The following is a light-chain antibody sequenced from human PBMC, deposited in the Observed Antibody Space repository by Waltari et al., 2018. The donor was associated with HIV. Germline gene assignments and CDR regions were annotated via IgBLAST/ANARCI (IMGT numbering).Light chain of an antibody. CDR2: WAS. J-gene: IGKJ4*01. CDR1: QSVLYSSNNKNY. CDR3: QQYYSTPLT. Sequence: DIVVTQSPDSLVVSLGERATINCKSSQSVLYSSNNKNYLAWYQQKPGQPPKLLIYWASTRESGVPDRFSGSGSGTDFTLTISSLQAEDVAVYYCQQYYSTPLTFGGGTKVEIK. V-gene: IGKV4-1*01.